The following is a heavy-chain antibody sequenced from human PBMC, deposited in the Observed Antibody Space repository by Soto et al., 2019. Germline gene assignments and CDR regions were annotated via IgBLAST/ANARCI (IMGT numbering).Heavy chain of an antibody. CDR1: GGSISSSSYY. Sequence: QLQLQESGPGLVKPSETLSLTCTVSGGSISSSSYYWGWIRQPPGKGLEWIGSIYYSGSTYYNPSLKSRVTISVDTSKNQFSLKLSSVTAADTAVYYCAVSVDTADELDYWGQGTLVTVSS. D-gene: IGHD5-18*01. CDR2: IYYSGST. J-gene: IGHJ4*02. V-gene: IGHV4-39*01. CDR3: AVSVDTADELDY.